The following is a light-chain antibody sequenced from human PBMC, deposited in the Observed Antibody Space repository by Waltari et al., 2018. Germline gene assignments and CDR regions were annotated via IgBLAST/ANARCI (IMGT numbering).Light chain of an antibody. Sequence: EIVMTKSPASLSVSRGDRVTLSCRAGQSVGTSLAWYQQRPGRAPRLLVYRASTRASDIPARFSGSGSGTDFTLSIGTLQSEDFAVCYCRQYDDWSRTFGQGTKVEFK. V-gene: IGKV3-15*01. CDR1: QSVGTS. CDR3: RQYDDWSRT. J-gene: IGKJ1*01. CDR2: RAS.